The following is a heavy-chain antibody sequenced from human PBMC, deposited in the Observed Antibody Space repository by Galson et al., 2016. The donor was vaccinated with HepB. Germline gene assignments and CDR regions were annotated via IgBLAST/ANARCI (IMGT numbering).Heavy chain of an antibody. V-gene: IGHV7-4-1*02. CDR2: INTDTGNP. CDR3: ARVDGSSWYGNWFDP. CDR1: GYTFTSDA. D-gene: IGHD6-13*01. J-gene: IGHJ5*02. Sequence: SVKVSCEASGYTFTSDAMSWVRQAPGQGLEWMGWINTDTGNPTYAPGFTGRFVFSLDTSVSTAFLQISSLKAEDTAVYYCARVDGSSWYGNWFDPWGQGTLITVSS.